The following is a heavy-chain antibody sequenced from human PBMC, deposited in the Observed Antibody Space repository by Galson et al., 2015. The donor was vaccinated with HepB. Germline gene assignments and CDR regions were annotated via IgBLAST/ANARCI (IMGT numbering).Heavy chain of an antibody. CDR1: GGTFSSYA. CDR2: IIPIFGTA. D-gene: IGHD3-22*01. J-gene: IGHJ5*02. Sequence: SVKVSCKASGGTFSSYAISWVRQAPGQGLEWMGGIIPIFGTANYAQKFQGRVTITADESTSTAYMELSSLRSEDTAVYYCARGVTRITMIVVGNWFDPWGQGTLVTVSS. V-gene: IGHV1-69*13. CDR3: ARGVTRITMIVVGNWFDP.